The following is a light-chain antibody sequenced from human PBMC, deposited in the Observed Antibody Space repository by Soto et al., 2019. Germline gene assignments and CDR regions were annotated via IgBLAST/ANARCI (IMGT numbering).Light chain of an antibody. Sequence: IQLTQSPSSLSASVGDRVTITCRASPAIASFLAWYQQKQGTAPNLLIYGASTLQSGVPSRFSGSRAGTDHTLTSASLEPEDFATESCHPLNGSPWPFGQGTQGEIK. CDR3: HPLNGSPWP. CDR2: GAS. J-gene: IGKJ1*01. CDR1: PAIASF. V-gene: IGKV1-9*01.